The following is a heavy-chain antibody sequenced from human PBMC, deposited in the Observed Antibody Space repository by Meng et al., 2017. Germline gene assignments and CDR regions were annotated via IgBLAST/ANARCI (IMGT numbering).Heavy chain of an antibody. CDR2: IYFSGST. CDR1: GGSLSSCGYY. CDR3: AREAIFGVATGALDY. V-gene: IGHV4-61*08. J-gene: IGHJ4*02. D-gene: IGHD3-3*02. Sequence: PSETPASCVTVAGGSLSSCGYYSSWARPPPGKGLELIWYIYFSGSTHYQPSLQSPGHISGDTFKNQFSLKLSSVTAADTAVYYCAREAIFGVATGALDYWGQGTLVTVSS.